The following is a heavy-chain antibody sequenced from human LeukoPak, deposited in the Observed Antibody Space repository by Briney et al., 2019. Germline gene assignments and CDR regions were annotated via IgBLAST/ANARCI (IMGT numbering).Heavy chain of an antibody. J-gene: IGHJ4*02. CDR3: ARRVGVALDY. D-gene: IGHD2-21*01. V-gene: IGHV4-38-2*02. CDR2: IYHSGST. CDR1: GYSISSGYY. Sequence: SETLSLTCTVSGYSISSGYYWGWIRQPPGKGLEWIGSIYHSGSTYYNPSLKSRVTISVDTSKNQFSLKLSSVTAAYTAVYYCARRVGVALDYWGQGTLVTVSS.